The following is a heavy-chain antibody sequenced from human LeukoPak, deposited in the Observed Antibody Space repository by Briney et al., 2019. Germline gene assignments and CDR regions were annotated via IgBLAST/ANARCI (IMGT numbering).Heavy chain of an antibody. CDR1: GFTFDDYT. J-gene: IGHJ4*02. Sequence: PGGSLRLPCAASGFTFDDYTMHWVRQAPGKGLEWVSLISWDGGSTYYADSVKGRFTISRDNSKNSLYLQMNSLRTEDTALYYCAKGHSSGWLGVVDYWGQGTLVTVSS. CDR2: ISWDGGST. V-gene: IGHV3-43*01. CDR3: AKGHSSGWLGVVDY. D-gene: IGHD6-19*01.